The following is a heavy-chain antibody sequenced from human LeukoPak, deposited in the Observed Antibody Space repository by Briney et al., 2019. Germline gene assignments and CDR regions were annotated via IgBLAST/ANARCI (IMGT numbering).Heavy chain of an antibody. V-gene: IGHV3-66*02. D-gene: IGHD3-3*01. CDR2: IYSGGST. CDR1: GFTVSSNY. Sequence: GGSLRLSCAASGFTVSSNYMSWVRQAPGKGLEWVSVIYSGGSTYYADSVKGRFTISRDNSKTTLYLQMNSLRAEDTAVYYCARVMSVTIFGVNTMDVWGKGTTVTVSS. J-gene: IGHJ6*03. CDR3: ARVMSVTIFGVNTMDV.